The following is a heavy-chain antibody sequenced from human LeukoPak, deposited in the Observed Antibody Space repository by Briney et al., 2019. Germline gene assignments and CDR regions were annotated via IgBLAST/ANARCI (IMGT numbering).Heavy chain of an antibody. CDR2: INPNSGGT. Sequence: ASVKVSCKASGYTFRGYFMHWVRQAPGQGLEWVGWINPNSGGTNYAKKFQGRVTLTRNTSISTAYMELSRLLSGDTAVYYCARGKTMVYCGGDCYRLGNWGQGTLVTVSS. CDR1: GYTFRGYF. D-gene: IGHD2-21*02. CDR3: ARGKTMVYCGGDCYRLGN. V-gene: IGHV1-2*02. J-gene: IGHJ4*02.